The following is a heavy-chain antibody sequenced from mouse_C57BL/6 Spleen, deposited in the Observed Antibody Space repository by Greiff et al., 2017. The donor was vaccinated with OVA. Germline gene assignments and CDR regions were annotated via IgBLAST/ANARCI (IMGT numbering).Heavy chain of an antibody. CDR1: GYTFTSYW. CDR2: IDPSDSYT. Sequence: QVQLQQPEAELVMPGASVKLSCKASGYTFTSYWMHWVKQRPGQGLEWIGEIDPSDSYTNYNQKFKGKSTLTVDKSSSTAYMQLSSLTSEDSAVYYCARGGSGLDYWGQGTTLTVSS. V-gene: IGHV1-69*01. J-gene: IGHJ2*01. D-gene: IGHD3-2*02. CDR3: ARGGSGLDY.